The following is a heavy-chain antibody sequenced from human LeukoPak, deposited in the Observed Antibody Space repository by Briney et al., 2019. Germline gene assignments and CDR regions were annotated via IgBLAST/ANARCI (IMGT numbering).Heavy chain of an antibody. J-gene: IGHJ4*02. Sequence: GGSLRLSCAASGFTFSNACMNWVRQAPGKELEWVGRIISKTDGWTTDYAAPVKGRFTISRDDPKNTLYLQMHSLKTEDTAVYYCTTAAYGALDYWGQGTLVTVSS. D-gene: IGHD4-17*01. CDR1: GFTFSNAC. V-gene: IGHV3-15*01. CDR2: IISKTDGWTT. CDR3: TTAAYGALDY.